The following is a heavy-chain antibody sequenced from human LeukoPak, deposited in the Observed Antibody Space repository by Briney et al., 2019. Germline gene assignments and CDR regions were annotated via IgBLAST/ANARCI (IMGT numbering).Heavy chain of an antibody. V-gene: IGHV5-51*01. CDR2: IYPGDSDT. CDR3: ARGSGSYHTAYMN. J-gene: IGHJ4*02. CDR1: GYSFTSYW. Sequence: HGESLKISGKGSGYSFTSYWIGWVRQMPGKGLEWMGIIYPGDSDTRYSPSFQGQVTISADKSLSTAYLQWSSLKASDTAMYYCARGSGSYHTAYMNWGQGSPVTVSS. D-gene: IGHD1-26*01.